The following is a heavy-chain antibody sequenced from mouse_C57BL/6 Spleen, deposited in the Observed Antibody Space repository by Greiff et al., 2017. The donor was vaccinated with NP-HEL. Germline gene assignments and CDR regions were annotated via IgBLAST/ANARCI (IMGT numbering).Heavy chain of an antibody. CDR1: GFTFSDYG. V-gene: IGHV5-17*01. CDR2: ISSGSSTI. CDR3: AMSYGSYAMDY. D-gene: IGHD2-2*01. J-gene: IGHJ4*01. Sequence: VKVVESGGGLVKPGGSLKLSCAASGFTFSDYGMHWVRQAPEKGLEWVAYISSGSSTIYYADTVKGRFTISRDNAKNTLFLQMTSLRSEDTAMYYCAMSYGSYAMDYWGQGTSVTVSS.